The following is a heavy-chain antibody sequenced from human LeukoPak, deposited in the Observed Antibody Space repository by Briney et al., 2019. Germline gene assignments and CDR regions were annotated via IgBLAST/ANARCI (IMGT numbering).Heavy chain of an antibody. CDR1: GGSFSDYS. D-gene: IGHD4-17*01. CDR3: ARDDDGEIDY. CDR2: ITHSGST. J-gene: IGHJ4*02. V-gene: IGHV4-34*01. Sequence: SETLSLTCAVYGGSFSDYSWSWIRQPPGKGLEWIGEITHSGSTNYNPSLKSRVTISTDTSKNQFSLNLRSVTAADTAVYYCARDDDGEIDYWGQGTLVTVSS.